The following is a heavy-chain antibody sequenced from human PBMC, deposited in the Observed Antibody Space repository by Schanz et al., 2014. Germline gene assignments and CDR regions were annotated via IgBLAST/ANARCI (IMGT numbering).Heavy chain of an antibody. CDR1: GFTFSNYA. CDR2: ISSGGTTI. Sequence: VQLVESGGGVVQPGRSLRLSCAASGFTFSNYAMHWVRQSPGKGLEWIAYISSGGTTIYYADSVKGRFTISRDAAKESLFLQMTSLRADDTALYFCAREYASTWFESNVMAGRIDNWGQGTLVTVSS. V-gene: IGHV3-48*01. D-gene: IGHD2-8*01. J-gene: IGHJ4*02. CDR3: AREYASTWFESNVMAGRIDN.